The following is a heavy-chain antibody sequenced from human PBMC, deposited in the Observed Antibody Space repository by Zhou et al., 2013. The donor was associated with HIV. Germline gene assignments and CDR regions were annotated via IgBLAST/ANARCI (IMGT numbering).Heavy chain of an antibody. V-gene: IGHV1-8*01. CDR2: MNPRSGNT. CDR3: ARHRRYGDNSYAFDI. D-gene: IGHD2-21*01. CDR1: GGTFSSYA. J-gene: IGHJ3*02. Sequence: QVQLVQSGAEVKKPGSSVKVSCKASGGTFSSYAINWVRQATGQGLEWMGWMNPRSGNTGYAQKFQGRVTITRNTSINTAYMELSSLRSEDTGVYYCARHRRYGDNSYAFDIWAKGQWSPSLQ.